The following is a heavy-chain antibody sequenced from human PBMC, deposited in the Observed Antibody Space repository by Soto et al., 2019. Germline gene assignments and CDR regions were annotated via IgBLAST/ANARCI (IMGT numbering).Heavy chain of an antibody. CDR2: ISYDGSNK. J-gene: IGHJ6*02. Sequence: GGSLRLSCAASGFTFSSYAMHWVRQAPGKGLEWVAVISYDGSNKYYADSVKGRFTISRDNSKNTLYLQMNSLRAEDTAVYYCAREGQQLSDYYYYGMDVWGQGTTVTVSS. CDR1: GFTFSSYA. V-gene: IGHV3-30-3*01. D-gene: IGHD6-13*01. CDR3: AREGQQLSDYYYYGMDV.